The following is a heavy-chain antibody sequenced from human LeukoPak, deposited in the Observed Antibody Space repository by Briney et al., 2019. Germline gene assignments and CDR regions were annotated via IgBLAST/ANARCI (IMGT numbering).Heavy chain of an antibody. V-gene: IGHV3-15*01. Sequence: PGGSLRLSCAASGFTFSNAWMSWVRQAPGKGLEWVGRIKSKTDGGTTDYAAPVKGRFTISRDDSKSTLYLQMNSLKTNDAAVYYCTTTYWNDGLDYWGQGTLVTVS. CDR2: IKSKTDGGTT. D-gene: IGHD1-1*01. CDR1: GFTFSNAW. J-gene: IGHJ4*02. CDR3: TTTYWNDGLDY.